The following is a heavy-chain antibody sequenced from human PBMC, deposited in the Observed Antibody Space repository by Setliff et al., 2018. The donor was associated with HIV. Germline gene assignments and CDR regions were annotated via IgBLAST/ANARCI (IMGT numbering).Heavy chain of an antibody. D-gene: IGHD3-9*01. V-gene: IGHV3-20*04. J-gene: IGHJ4*02. CDR2: INWNGAIT. CDR3: AREAYDVLTPHAHIDY. CDR1: GFTFDDFG. Sequence: PGGSLGLSCAASGFTFDDFGMTWVRQRPGKGLEWVSGINWNGAITDYADSVKGRFTISRDNAKNSLHLQMNSLRAEDAAFYYCAREAYDVLTPHAHIDYWGQGVLVTVSS.